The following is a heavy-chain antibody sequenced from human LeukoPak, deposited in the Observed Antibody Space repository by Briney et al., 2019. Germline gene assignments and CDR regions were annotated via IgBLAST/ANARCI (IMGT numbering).Heavy chain of an antibody. CDR1: GGSISSGNYY. J-gene: IGHJ6*02. V-gene: IGHV4-31*03. CDR2: IYYSGNT. CDR3: ARDKRTLYYYYGMDV. Sequence: PSETLCLTCTVSGGSISSGNYYWSWIRQHPGKGLEWIGYIYYSGNTYYNPSLKSRVAISVDTSKNQFSLKLSSVTAADTAVYYCARDKRTLYYYYGMDVWGQGTTVTVSS.